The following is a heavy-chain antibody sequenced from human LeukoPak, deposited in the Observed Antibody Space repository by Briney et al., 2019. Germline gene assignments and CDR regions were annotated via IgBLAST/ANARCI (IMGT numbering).Heavy chain of an antibody. CDR3: ARARSFCGGDCYSSEY. J-gene: IGHJ4*02. CDR2: IIPISGAA. V-gene: IGHV1-69*05. CDR1: GGTFSSYA. D-gene: IGHD2-21*01. Sequence: ASVKVSCKASGGTFSSYAISWVRQAPGQGLEWMGGIIPISGAANYAQKLQGRVTITTDESTSTAYMELSSLRSEDTAVYYCARARSFCGGDCYSSEYWGQGSLVTVSS.